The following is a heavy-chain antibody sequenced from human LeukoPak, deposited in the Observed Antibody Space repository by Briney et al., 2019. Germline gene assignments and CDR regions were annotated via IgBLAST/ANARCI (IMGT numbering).Heavy chain of an antibody. CDR3: ARANVRMRYGPGSYVAFDI. CDR1: GFTFSSYA. D-gene: IGHD3-10*01. Sequence: GGSLRLSCAASGFTFSSYAMSWVRQAPGKGLEWVSGISGSGGSTYYADSVKGRFTISRDNSKNTLYLQMNRLRAEDTAVYYCARANVRMRYGPGSYVAFDIWGQGTMVTVSS. CDR2: ISGSGGST. J-gene: IGHJ3*02. V-gene: IGHV3-23*01.